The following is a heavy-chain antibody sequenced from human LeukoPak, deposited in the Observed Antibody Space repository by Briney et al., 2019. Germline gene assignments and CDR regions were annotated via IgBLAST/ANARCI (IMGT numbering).Heavy chain of an antibody. CDR3: TRHDYYGSGSYYKDY. V-gene: IGHV3-73*01. Sequence: GGSLRLSCAASGFAFSGSAMHWVRQASGKGLEWAGRIRSKANSYATAYAASVKGRFTISRDDSKNTAYLQMNSLKTEDTAVYYCTRHDYYGSGSYYKDYWGQGTLVTVSS. J-gene: IGHJ4*02. CDR2: IRSKANSYAT. D-gene: IGHD3-10*01. CDR1: GFAFSGSA.